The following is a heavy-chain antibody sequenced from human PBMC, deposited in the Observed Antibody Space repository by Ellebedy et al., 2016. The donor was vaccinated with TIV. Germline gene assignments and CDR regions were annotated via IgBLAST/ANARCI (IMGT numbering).Heavy chain of an antibody. V-gene: IGHV1-46*01. CDR1: GYSFISNH. CDR2: INPRGGST. D-gene: IGHD1-26*01. J-gene: IGHJ3*02. Sequence: ASVKVSCXASGYSFISNHMHWVRQAPGQGLEWMGIINPRGGSTSYTQKFQGRVAMTMDTYTSTVHMELRSLRSEDTAVYYCARGVMGGDNPPDGAFDIWGQGTMVTVSS. CDR3: ARGVMGGDNPPDGAFDI.